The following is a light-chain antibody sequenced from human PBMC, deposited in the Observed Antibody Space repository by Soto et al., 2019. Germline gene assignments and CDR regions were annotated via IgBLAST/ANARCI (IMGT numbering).Light chain of an antibody. CDR3: QQRSNWPPVT. CDR1: QSVSSY. Sequence: EIVLTQSPATLSLSPGERATLSCRASQSVSSYLAWYQQKPGQAPRLLIYDASNRATGIPARFSGSGSGTDCTHAISSLEPEDFAIYYCQQRSNWPPVTFVGGTKVDIK. J-gene: IGKJ4*01. CDR2: DAS. V-gene: IGKV3-11*01.